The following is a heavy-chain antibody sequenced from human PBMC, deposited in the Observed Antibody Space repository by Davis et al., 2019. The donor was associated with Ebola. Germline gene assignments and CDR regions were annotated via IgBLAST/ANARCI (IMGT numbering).Heavy chain of an antibody. J-gene: IGHJ6*02. CDR1: GYSFTSFW. D-gene: IGHD6-13*01. CDR3: ARHLYSSSWYPTNGMDV. CDR2: IYPGDSDT. Sequence: GESLKISCKGSGYSFTSFWIAWVRQMPGKGLEWMGIIYPGDSDTRYSPSFQGQVTISADKSTSTAYLQWSSLKAPDTAMYYCARHLYSSSWYPTNGMDVWGQGTTVTVSS. V-gene: IGHV5-51*01.